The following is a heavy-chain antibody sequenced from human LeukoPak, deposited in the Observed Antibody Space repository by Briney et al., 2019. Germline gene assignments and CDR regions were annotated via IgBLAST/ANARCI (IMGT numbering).Heavy chain of an antibody. CDR2: ISSTSNYI. D-gene: IGHD5-18*01. Sequence: PGGSLRLSCAASGFTFSSYSMNWVRQAPGKGLEWVSSISSTSNYIYYADSVKGRFTTSRDNAKTSLYLQMNSLRAEDTAVYYCARDDRYSYGYSQSGHFDYWGQGILVTVSS. CDR3: ARDDRYSYGYSQSGHFDY. CDR1: GFTFSSYS. V-gene: IGHV3-21*01. J-gene: IGHJ4*02.